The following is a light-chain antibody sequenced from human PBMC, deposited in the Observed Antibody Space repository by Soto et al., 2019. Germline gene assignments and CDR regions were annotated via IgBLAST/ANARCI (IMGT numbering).Light chain of an antibody. CDR2: SNY. V-gene: IGLV1-44*01. CDR1: SANIESNT. Sequence: QSALTQPPSASGTPGQRVTISCSGSSANIESNTVTWYQQLPGTAPKLVIYSNYDRPSGVPDRFSGSTSGTSASLVIRGLQSEDEADYYCAAWDDILNGYVFGGGTRSPS. J-gene: IGLJ1*01. CDR3: AAWDDILNGYV.